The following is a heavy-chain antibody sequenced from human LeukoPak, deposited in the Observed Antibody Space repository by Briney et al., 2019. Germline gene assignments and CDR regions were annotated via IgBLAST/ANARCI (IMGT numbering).Heavy chain of an antibody. CDR3: AADCSSTRCFKTADY. CDR1: GGSISSYY. J-gene: IGHJ4*02. CDR2: IYTSGST. V-gene: IGHV4-4*07. D-gene: IGHD2-2*01. Sequence: SETLSLTCTVSGGSISSYYWSWIRQPAGKGLEWIGRIYTSGSTNYNPSLKSRVTMSVDTSKNQFSLKLSSVTAADTAVYYCAADCSSTRCFKTADYWGQGTLVTVSS.